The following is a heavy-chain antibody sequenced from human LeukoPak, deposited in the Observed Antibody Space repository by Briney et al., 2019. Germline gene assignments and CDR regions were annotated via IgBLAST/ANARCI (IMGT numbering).Heavy chain of an antibody. V-gene: IGHV4-59*01. J-gene: IGHJ3*02. D-gene: IGHD4-23*01. CDR3: ARDSHPDYGGTISLDAFDI. CDR1: GGSISSYY. Sequence: SETLSLTCTVSGGSISSYYWGWIRQPPGKGLEWIGYIYYSGSTNYNPSLKSRVTISVDTSKNQFSLKLSSVTAADTAVYYCARDSHPDYGGTISLDAFDIWGQGTMVTVSS. CDR2: IYYSGST.